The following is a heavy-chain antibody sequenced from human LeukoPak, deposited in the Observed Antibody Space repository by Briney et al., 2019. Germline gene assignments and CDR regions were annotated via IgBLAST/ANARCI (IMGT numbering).Heavy chain of an antibody. D-gene: IGHD2-2*01. CDR3: ARDRGNIVVVPAAIRGGGWFDP. CDR2: INPSGGST. Sequence: ASVKVSCKASGYTFTSYYMHWVRQAPGQGLEWMGIINPSGGSTSYAQKFQGRVTMTRDMSTSTVYMELSSLRSEDTAVYYCARDRGNIVVVPAAIRGGGWFDPWGQGTLVTVSS. V-gene: IGHV1-46*01. CDR1: GYTFTSYY. J-gene: IGHJ5*02.